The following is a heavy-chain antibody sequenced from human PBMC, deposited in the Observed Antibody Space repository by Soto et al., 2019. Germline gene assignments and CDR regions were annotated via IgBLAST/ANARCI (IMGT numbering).Heavy chain of an antibody. Sequence: ASVKVSCKASGYTFTIFHMHWVRQAPGQGLEWLGVINPTTNRATYSQKFQGRVIMTRDTSTSTVYMELNSLRSEDTAIYYCAREALHYYNGMDVWGQGTPVTVS. J-gene: IGHJ6*02. CDR1: GYTFTIFH. CDR3: AREALHYYNGMDV. CDR2: INPTTNRA. V-gene: IGHV1-46*01.